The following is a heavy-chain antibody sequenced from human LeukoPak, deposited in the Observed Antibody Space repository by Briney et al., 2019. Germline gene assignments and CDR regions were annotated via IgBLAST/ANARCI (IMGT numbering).Heavy chain of an antibody. V-gene: IGHV4-39*07. D-gene: IGHD5-18*01. CDR3: ARDRYSYGVPDY. J-gene: IGHJ4*02. CDR1: GGSISSSNYY. Sequence: SETLSLTCTVSGGSISSSNYYWGWIRQPPGKGLEWIGSIYYSGSTYYNPSLKSRVTISVDTSNNHFSLKLSSVTAADTAVYYCARDRYSYGVPDYWGQGTLVTVSS. CDR2: IYYSGST.